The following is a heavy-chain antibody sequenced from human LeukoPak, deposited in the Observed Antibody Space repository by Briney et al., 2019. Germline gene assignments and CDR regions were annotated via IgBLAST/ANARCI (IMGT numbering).Heavy chain of an antibody. CDR2: IYTSGST. CDR3: ARGLSTPPLRVNWFDP. CDR1: GGSISSGSYY. V-gene: IGHV4-61*02. J-gene: IGHJ5*02. Sequence: SETLSLTCTVSGGSISSGSYYWSWIRQPAGKGLEWIGRIYTSGSTNYNPSLKSRVTISVDTSKNQFSLKLSSVTAADTAVYYCARGLSTPPLRVNWFDPWGQGTLVTVSS. D-gene: IGHD2-15*01.